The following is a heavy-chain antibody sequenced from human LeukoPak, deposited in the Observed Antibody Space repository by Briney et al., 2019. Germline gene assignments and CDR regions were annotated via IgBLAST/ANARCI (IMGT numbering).Heavy chain of an antibody. CDR2: IYYSGST. D-gene: IGHD3-22*01. Sequence: SETLSLTCTVSGGSISSSSYYWGWIRQPPGKGLEWIGSIYYSGSTYYNPSLKSRVTISVDTSKNPFSLKLSSVTAADTAVYYCARLPPPYYYDSSGYGSDYWGQGTLVTVSS. J-gene: IGHJ4*02. CDR1: GGSISSSSYY. V-gene: IGHV4-39*01. CDR3: ARLPPPYYYDSSGYGSDY.